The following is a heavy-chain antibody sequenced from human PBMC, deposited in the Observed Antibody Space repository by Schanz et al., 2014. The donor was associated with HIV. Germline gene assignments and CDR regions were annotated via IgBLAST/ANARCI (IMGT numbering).Heavy chain of an antibody. Sequence: QVQLVQSGAEVKEPGASVKVSCKASGYTFSTYGISWVRQAPGQGLEWMGWINAYNGNTHYAQKFQGRVTMTTDTSTSTAYMELRSLRSDDTAVYYCARTDYDILTGYSLGYYGMDVWGQGTTVTVSS. CDR3: ARTDYDILTGYSLGYYGMDV. V-gene: IGHV1-18*01. D-gene: IGHD3-9*01. CDR1: GYTFSTYG. CDR2: INAYNGNT. J-gene: IGHJ6*02.